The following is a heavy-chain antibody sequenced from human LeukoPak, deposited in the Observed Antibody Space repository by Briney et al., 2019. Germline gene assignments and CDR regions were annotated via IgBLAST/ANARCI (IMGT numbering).Heavy chain of an antibody. Sequence: GGSLRLSCATSGFSLSDYYMAWIRQAPGKGLEWLSYISTGGTTIHYADSVKGRFTISRDDAKNSLYLEMNSLRGDDTAVYYCARLGYSYGSYFDNWGQGTLVTVSS. CDR3: ARLGYSYGSYFDN. J-gene: IGHJ4*02. V-gene: IGHV3-11*01. CDR2: ISTGGTTI. D-gene: IGHD5-18*01. CDR1: GFSLSDYY.